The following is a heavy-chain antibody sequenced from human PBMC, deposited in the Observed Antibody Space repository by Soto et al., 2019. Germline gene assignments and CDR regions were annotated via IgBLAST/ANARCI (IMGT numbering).Heavy chain of an antibody. CDR1: GFNFINAW. CDR2: ISGSGGST. Sequence: RGSLSLSCAASGFNFINAWMSWVRQAPGKGLEWVSAISGSGGSTYYADSVKGRFTISRDNSKNTLYLQMNSLRAEDTAVYYCAKVKAVRGEYYFDYWGQGTLVTVSS. CDR3: AKVKAVRGEYYFDY. J-gene: IGHJ4*02. V-gene: IGHV3-23*01. D-gene: IGHD3-10*01.